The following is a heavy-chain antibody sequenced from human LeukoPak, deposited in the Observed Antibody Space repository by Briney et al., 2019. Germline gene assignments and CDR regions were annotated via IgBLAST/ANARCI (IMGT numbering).Heavy chain of an antibody. V-gene: IGHV3-13*04. J-gene: IGHJ3*02. CDR1: GFTFSSYD. CDR3: ARGSRKRWLHSYAFDI. D-gene: IGHD5-24*01. CDR2: IGTAGDT. Sequence: PGGSLRLSCAASGFTFSSYDMHWVRQATGKGLEWVPAIGTAGDTYYPGSVKGRFTISRENAKNSLYLQMNSLRAGDTAVYYCARGSRKRWLHSYAFDIWGQGTMVTVSS.